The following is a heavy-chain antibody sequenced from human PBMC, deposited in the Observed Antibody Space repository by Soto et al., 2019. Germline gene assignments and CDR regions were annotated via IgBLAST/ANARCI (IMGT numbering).Heavy chain of an antibody. CDR2: INHSGST. Sequence: QVQLQQWGAGLLKPSETLSLTCAVYGGSFSGYYWSWIHQPPGKGLEWIGEINHSGSTNYNPSLKSRVTISVDTSKNQFSLKLSSVTAADTAVYYCVRGYDILTGYYSGFDYWGQGTLVTVSS. V-gene: IGHV4-34*01. D-gene: IGHD3-9*01. J-gene: IGHJ4*02. CDR3: VRGYDILTGYYSGFDY. CDR1: GGSFSGYY.